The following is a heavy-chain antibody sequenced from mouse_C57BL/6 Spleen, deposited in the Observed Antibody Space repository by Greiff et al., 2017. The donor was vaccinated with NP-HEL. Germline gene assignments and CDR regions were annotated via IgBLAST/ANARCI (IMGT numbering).Heavy chain of an antibody. V-gene: IGHV1-26*01. J-gene: IGHJ4*01. CDR3: AKGHYAMDY. D-gene: IGHD3-3*01. CDR1: GYTFPDSY. CDR2: INPNNGGT. Sequence: EVKLQQSGPELVKPGPSLKFSFKPSGYTFPDSYMTWLNQSLGRSLEWIGDINPNNGGTSYNQKFKGKATLTVDKSSSTAYMELRSLTSEDSAVYYCAKGHYAMDYWGQGTSVTVSS.